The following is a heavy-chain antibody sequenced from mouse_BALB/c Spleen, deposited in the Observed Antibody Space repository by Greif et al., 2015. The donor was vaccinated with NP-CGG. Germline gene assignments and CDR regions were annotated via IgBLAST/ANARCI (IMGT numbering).Heavy chain of an antibody. Sequence: EVQLQQSGAELVRPGALVKLSCKASGFNIKDYYMHWVKQRPEQGLEWIGWIDPENGNTIYDPKFQGKASITADTSSNTAYLQLSSLTSEDTAVYYCAFYGSSIAWFAYWGQGTLVTVSA. J-gene: IGHJ3*01. CDR1: GFNIKDYY. CDR2: IDPENGNT. V-gene: IGHV14-1*02. CDR3: AFYGSSIAWFAY. D-gene: IGHD1-1*01.